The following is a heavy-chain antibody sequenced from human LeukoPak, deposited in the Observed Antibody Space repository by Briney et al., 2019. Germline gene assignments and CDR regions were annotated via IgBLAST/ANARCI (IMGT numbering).Heavy chain of an antibody. Sequence: QPGGSLRLSCAASGFTFSSYSMNWVRQVPGKGLEWVSYISSSSSIIYYADSVKGRFTISRDNAKNSLYLQMNSLRAEDTAVYYCARPRWADGYNPYDYWGQGTLVTVSS. J-gene: IGHJ4*02. D-gene: IGHD5-24*01. V-gene: IGHV3-48*01. CDR3: ARPRWADGYNPYDY. CDR1: GFTFSSYS. CDR2: ISSSSSII.